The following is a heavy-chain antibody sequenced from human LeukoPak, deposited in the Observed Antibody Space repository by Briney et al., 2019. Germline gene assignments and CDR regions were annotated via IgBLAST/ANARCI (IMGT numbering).Heavy chain of an antibody. V-gene: IGHV3-7*03. CDR3: AKDTCSGGACYPDY. Sequence: GGSLRLSCAASGFTFSSYWMSWVRQAPGKGLEWVANIKQDGSEKYYVDSVKGRFTISRDNAKNSLYLQLNSLRAEDTAFYYCAKDTCSGGACYPDYWGQGTLVTVSS. CDR2: IKQDGSEK. CDR1: GFTFSSYW. J-gene: IGHJ4*02. D-gene: IGHD2-15*01.